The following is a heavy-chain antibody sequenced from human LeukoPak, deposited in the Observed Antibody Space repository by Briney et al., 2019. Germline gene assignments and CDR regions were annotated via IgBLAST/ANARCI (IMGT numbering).Heavy chain of an antibody. Sequence: GGSLRLSCAASGLTFRSYWMTWVRQAPGKGLEWVANIKEDGGEKNYVDSVKGRFIISRDNAKNSVYLQMNSLRAEDTAVYYCVRGGHYYVSYWGQGTLVTVSS. CDR1: GLTFRSYW. CDR3: VRGGHYYVSY. J-gene: IGHJ4*02. V-gene: IGHV3-7*01. D-gene: IGHD3-10*02. CDR2: IKEDGGEK.